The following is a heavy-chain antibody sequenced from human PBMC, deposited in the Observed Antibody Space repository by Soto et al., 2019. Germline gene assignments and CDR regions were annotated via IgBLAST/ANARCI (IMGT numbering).Heavy chain of an antibody. CDR1: GYIFSNFG. J-gene: IGHJ6*02. Sequence: QLVQSGPEVRKPGASVKVSCKASGYIFSNFGISWVRQAPGQGLEWMGWISGYNDNTNYAQKFQDRVRMTTDISTSTAYMELTTLRSEDTAVYYCAKDASSWFYYYYGMDVWGQGTTVTVS. D-gene: IGHD2-2*01. CDR2: ISGYNDNT. V-gene: IGHV1-18*01. CDR3: AKDASSWFYYYYGMDV.